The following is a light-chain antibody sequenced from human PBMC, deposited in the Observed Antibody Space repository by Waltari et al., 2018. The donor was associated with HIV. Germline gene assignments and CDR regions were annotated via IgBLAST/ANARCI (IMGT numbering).Light chain of an antibody. CDR2: DVT. V-gene: IGLV2-11*01. CDR3: CSYAGSYTFV. CDR1: SSDVGGYNS. J-gene: IGLJ3*02. Sequence: QSALTQPRSVSGSPGQSVAISCTGTSSDVGGYNSVSWYQQHPGKALKLMIYDVTKRPSGVPDRFSGSKSGNTASLTISGLQAEDEADYYCCSYAGSYTFVFGGGTKLTVL.